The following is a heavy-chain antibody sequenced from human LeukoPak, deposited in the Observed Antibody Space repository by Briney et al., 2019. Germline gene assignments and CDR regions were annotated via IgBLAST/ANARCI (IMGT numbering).Heavy chain of an antibody. J-gene: IGHJ4*02. CDR3: ARGGRQPVDY. D-gene: IGHD6-25*01. CDR1: GGSISTYY. V-gene: IGHV4-59*01. CDR2: IYYSGST. Sequence: SETLSLTCTVSGGSISTYYGNWIRQAPGQGLEWIGYIYYSGSTNYNPSLKSRVAMSVDTSRNHFSLKRSSVTAADTAIYYCARGGRQPVDYWGQGTLVTVSS.